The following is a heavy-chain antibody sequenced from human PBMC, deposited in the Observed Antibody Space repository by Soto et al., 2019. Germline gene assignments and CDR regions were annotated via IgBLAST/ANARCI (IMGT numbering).Heavy chain of an antibody. D-gene: IGHD2-15*01. J-gene: IGHJ6*02. CDR1: GFTFSSYG. CDR2: ISYDGSNK. Sequence: GGSLRLSCAASGFTFSSYGMHWVRQAPGKGLEWVAVISYDGSNKYYADSVKGRFTISRDNSKNTLYLQMNSLRAEDTAVYYCAKSFCSGGSCYSLYGMDVWGQGTTVTVSS. CDR3: AKSFCSGGSCYSLYGMDV. V-gene: IGHV3-30*18.